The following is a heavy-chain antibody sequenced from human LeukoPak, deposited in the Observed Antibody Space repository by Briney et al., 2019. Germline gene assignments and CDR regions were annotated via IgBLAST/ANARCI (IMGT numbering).Heavy chain of an antibody. J-gene: IGHJ4*02. V-gene: IGHV4-39*01. D-gene: IGHD3-16*02. CDR2: IYYSGST. CDR1: GGSISSSSYY. Sequence: SETLSLTCTVSGGSISSSSYYWGWIRQPPGKGLEWIGSIYYSGSTYYNPSLKSRVTISVDTSKNQFSLKLSSVAAADTAVYYCARHLFTFGGVIAPFDYWGQGTLVTVSS. CDR3: ARHLFTFGGVIAPFDY.